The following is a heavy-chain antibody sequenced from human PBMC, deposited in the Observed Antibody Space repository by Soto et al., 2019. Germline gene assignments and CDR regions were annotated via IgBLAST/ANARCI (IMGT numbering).Heavy chain of an antibody. J-gene: IGHJ4*02. CDR2: ISWNSGSI. CDR3: AKEGKFPSNYYDSSGNPFDY. V-gene: IGHV3-9*01. D-gene: IGHD3-22*01. CDR1: GFTFDDYA. Sequence: PGGSLRLSCAASGFTFDDYAMHWVRQAPGKGLEWVSGISWNSGSIGYADSVKGRFTISRDNAKNSLYLQMNSLRAEDTALYYCAKEGKFPSNYYDSSGNPFDYWGQGTLVTVSS.